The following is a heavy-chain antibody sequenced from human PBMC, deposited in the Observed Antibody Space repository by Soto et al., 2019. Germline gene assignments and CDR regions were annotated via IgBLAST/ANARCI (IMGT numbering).Heavy chain of an antibody. CDR3: ARSTVGDACHF. CDR1: GGSLTRNDW. Sequence: QVQLQESGPGLVKPSGTLSLTCAVSGGSLTRNDWWSWVRPPPGKGLEWVVQIHHSGFTFYNPSLRSRITVSINVAANHFSLHLDSGTAADTALYYCARSTVGDACHFWDPGTMVTVSS. D-gene: IGHD1-26*01. J-gene: IGHJ3*01. CDR2: IHHSGFT. V-gene: IGHV4-4*02.